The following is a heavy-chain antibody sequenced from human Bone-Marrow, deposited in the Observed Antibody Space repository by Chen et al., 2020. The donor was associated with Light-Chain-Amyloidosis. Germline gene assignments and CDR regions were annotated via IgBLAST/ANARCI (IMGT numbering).Heavy chain of an antibody. V-gene: IGHV1-3*01. J-gene: IGHJ4*02. CDR1: GYPFTNYA. CDR2: INAGNGNT. CDR3: ARDRFYGSGSYYIFDY. D-gene: IGHD3-10*01. Sequence: QVQLVQSGAEVKKPGASVKVSCKASGYPFTNYALHWVRQAPGQRLEWMGWINAGNGNTKYSQKFQGRVTITRDTSASIAYMELSSLRSEGTAVYYCARDRFYGSGSYYIFDYWGQGTLVTVSS.